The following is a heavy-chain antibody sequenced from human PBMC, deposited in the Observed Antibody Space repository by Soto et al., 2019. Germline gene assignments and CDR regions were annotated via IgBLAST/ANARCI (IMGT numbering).Heavy chain of an antibody. D-gene: IGHD3-16*01. J-gene: IGHJ6*02. CDR2: IHYSGST. CDR3: ARHQGTVWTDYYYGMDV. CDR1: GGSISSSSYY. V-gene: IGHV4-39*01. Sequence: PSETLSLTCTVSGGSISSSSYYWGWIRQPPGKGLEWIGSIHYSGSTYYNPSLKSRVTISVDTSKNQFSLKLSSVTAADTAVYYCARHQGTVWTDYYYGMDVWGQGTTVTVSS.